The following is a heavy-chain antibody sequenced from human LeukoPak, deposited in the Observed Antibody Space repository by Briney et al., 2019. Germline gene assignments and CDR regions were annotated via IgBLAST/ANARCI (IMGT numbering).Heavy chain of an antibody. J-gene: IGHJ4*02. Sequence: PSETLSLTCIVSSDSISSGNYYWSWIRQHPGKGLAWIGYIYYTGRTYYNPSLKSRVAILVDTSKNQFSLKLSYVTAADTAVYYCARAATIFGHYYFDYWGQGTPVTVSS. V-gene: IGHV4-31*03. CDR1: SDSISSGNYY. D-gene: IGHD3-3*01. CDR2: IYYTGRT. CDR3: ARAATIFGHYYFDY.